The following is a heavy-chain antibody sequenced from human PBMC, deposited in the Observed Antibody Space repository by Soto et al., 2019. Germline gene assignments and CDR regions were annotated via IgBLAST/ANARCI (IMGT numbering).Heavy chain of an antibody. Sequence: AGSLRLSCAASGFTFSSYAMHWVRQAPGKGLEWVAVISYDGSNKYYADSVKGRFTISRDNAKNTLYLQMNSLRVEDTAVYYCARETGYSSRWRQDYWGQGTLVTVSS. V-gene: IGHV3-30-3*01. CDR1: GFTFSSYA. J-gene: IGHJ4*02. CDR2: ISYDGSNK. CDR3: ARETGYSSRWRQDY. D-gene: IGHD6-19*01.